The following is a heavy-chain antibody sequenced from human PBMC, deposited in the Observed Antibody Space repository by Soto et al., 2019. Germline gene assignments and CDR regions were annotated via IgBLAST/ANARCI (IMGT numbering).Heavy chain of an antibody. J-gene: IGHJ5*02. CDR3: GRYCTNTKCRGGYYLDL. D-gene: IGHD2-8*01. Sequence: QVYLVQSGAEVKKPGSSVKVSCKAVRGTFTNYAFSWVRQAPGQGLEWMGGIMPFFGSGNYAQKFQGRINITADESSSTVYMELGSLRLDDTAVYYCGRYCTNTKCRGGYYLDLWGQGTLLTVSS. V-gene: IGHV1-69*01. CDR2: IMPFFGSG. CDR1: RGTFTNYA.